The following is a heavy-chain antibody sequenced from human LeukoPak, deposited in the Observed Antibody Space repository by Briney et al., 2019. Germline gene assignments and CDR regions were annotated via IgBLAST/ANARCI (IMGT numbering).Heavy chain of an antibody. V-gene: IGHV4-59*08. D-gene: IGHD1-1*01. Sequence: SETLSLTCAVYGGSFSGYYWSWIRQPPGKGLEWIGYIYYSGSTNYNPSLKSRVTISVDTSKNQFSLKLSSVTAADTAVYYCARRMSTNSLDYWGQGTLVTVSS. CDR2: IYYSGST. J-gene: IGHJ4*02. CDR1: GGSFSGYY. CDR3: ARRMSTNSLDY.